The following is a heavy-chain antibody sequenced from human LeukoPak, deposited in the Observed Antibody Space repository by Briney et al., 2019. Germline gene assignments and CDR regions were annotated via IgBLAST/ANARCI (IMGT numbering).Heavy chain of an antibody. CDR2: IYYSGST. D-gene: IGHD1-26*01. V-gene: IGHV4-31*03. J-gene: IGHJ6*02. CDR3: ARDSLPLVASGSYLPGRYYYYGMDV. Sequence: SQTLSLTCTVSGGSISSGGYYWSWLRQHPGKGLEWIGYIYYSGSTYYNPSLKSRVTISVDTSKNQFSLKLSSVTAADTAVYYCARDSLPLVASGSYLPGRYYYYGMDVWGQGTTVTVSS. CDR1: GGSISSGGYY.